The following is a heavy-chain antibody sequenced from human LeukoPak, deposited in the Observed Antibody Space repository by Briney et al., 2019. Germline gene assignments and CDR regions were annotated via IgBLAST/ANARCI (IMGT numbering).Heavy chain of an antibody. Sequence: AGGSLRLSCAASGFTLSSYTMSWVRQAPGKGLEWVSVIYSGGSTYYADSVKGRFTISRDNSKNTLYLQMNSLRAEDTAVYYCARDQDYYGMDVWGQGTTVTVSS. CDR2: IYSGGST. V-gene: IGHV3-53*01. J-gene: IGHJ6*02. CDR3: ARDQDYYGMDV. CDR1: GFTLSSYT.